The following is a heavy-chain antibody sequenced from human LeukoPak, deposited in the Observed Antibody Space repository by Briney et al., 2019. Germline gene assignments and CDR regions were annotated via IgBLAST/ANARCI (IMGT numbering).Heavy chain of an antibody. CDR2: ISYSGTSP. Sequence: GGSLRLSRAASGFRFDMYAMTWVRQAPGGGLECVSAISYSGTSPYYGASVKGRFTISRDNSKHTVYLKMNSLSDEDTALYFCAKQSSVRPNPLDLWGQGTMVTVSS. CDR1: GFRFDMYA. J-gene: IGHJ3*01. V-gene: IGHV3-23*01. D-gene: IGHD3-16*02. CDR3: AKQSSVRPNPLDL.